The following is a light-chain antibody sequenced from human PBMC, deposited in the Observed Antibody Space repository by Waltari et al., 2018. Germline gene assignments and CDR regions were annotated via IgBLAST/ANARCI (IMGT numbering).Light chain of an antibody. V-gene: IGLV2-14*03. J-gene: IGLJ2*01. CDR1: SADIGIYNY. CDR2: DVT. Sequence: QSALTQPAAMSGSPGQSITMSCTGTSADIGIYNYVSWYQHHPGESPKLIIIDVTKRPSRASDRSSGSTSDNTASLNTSGLETEDAGHYYCSSDTTTSTLVFGGGTKLTVL. CDR3: SSDTTTSTLV.